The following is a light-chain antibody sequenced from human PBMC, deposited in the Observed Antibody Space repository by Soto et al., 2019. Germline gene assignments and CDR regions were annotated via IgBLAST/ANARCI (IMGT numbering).Light chain of an antibody. CDR1: GSDVGGYKY. CDR3: SSYTSSVTYV. J-gene: IGLJ1*01. V-gene: IGLV2-14*01. Sequence: QSVLTQPAPVSGSPGQSITISCTGSGSDVGGYKYVSWYQQYPGKAPKLIIFEVSNRPSGVSDRFSGSKSGNTASLTIAGLQAEDEADYFCSSYTSSVTYVFGTGTKVTVL. CDR2: EVS.